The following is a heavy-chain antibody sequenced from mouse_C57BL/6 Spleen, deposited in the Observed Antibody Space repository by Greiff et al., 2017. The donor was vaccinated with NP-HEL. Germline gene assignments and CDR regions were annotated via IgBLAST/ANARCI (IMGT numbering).Heavy chain of an antibody. V-gene: IGHV1-26*01. CDR3: ARSSLISCYGTWYFDV. Sequence: EVQLQQSGPELVKPGASVKISCKASGYTFTDYYMNWVKQSHGKSLEWMGDINPNNGGTRYNQKFKGKATLTVDKSSSTAYMELRSLTYATSAVYYCARSSLISCYGTWYFDVWGTGTTVTVSS. CDR2: INPNNGGT. CDR1: GYTFTDYY. D-gene: IGHD1-1*01. J-gene: IGHJ1*03.